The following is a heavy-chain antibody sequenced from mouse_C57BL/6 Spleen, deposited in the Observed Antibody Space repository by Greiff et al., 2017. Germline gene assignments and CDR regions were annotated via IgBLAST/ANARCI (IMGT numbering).Heavy chain of an antibody. D-gene: IGHD3-2*02. Sequence: QVQLKQSGAELAKPGASVKLSCKASGYTFTSYWMHWVKQRPGQGLEWIGYINPSSGYTKYNQTFKDKATLTADKSSSTAYMQLSSLTYEDAAVYYCARAETAQAHFEDWGQGTTLTVAA. J-gene: IGHJ2*01. CDR3: ARAETAQAHFED. CDR2: INPSSGYT. V-gene: IGHV1-7*01. CDR1: GYTFTSYW.